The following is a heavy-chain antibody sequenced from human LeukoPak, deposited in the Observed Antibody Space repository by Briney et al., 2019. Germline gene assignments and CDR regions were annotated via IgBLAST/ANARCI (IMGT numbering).Heavy chain of an antibody. V-gene: IGHV3-11*04. CDR3: AKDLRYSFPYYMDV. Sequence: GGSLRLSCAASGFTFSDYYMSWIRQAPGKGLEWVSYISSSGSTIYYADSVKGRFTISRDNAKNSLYLQMNSLRAEDTTVYYCAKDLRYSFPYYMDVWGRGTTVTVSS. CDR1: GFTFSDYY. D-gene: IGHD1-1*01. CDR2: ISSSGSTI. J-gene: IGHJ6*03.